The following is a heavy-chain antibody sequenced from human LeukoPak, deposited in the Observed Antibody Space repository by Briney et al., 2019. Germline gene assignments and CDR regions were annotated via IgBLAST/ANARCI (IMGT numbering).Heavy chain of an antibody. CDR3: ARAPLDAFDI. CDR1: GGSFSGYY. V-gene: IGHV4-34*01. J-gene: IGHJ3*02. Sequence: SETLSLTCAVYGGSFSGYYWSWIRQPPGKGLEWIGEINHSGSTNYNPSLKSRVTISVDTSKNQFSLKLSSVTAADTAAYYCARAPLDAFDIWGQGTMVTVSS. CDR2: INHSGST.